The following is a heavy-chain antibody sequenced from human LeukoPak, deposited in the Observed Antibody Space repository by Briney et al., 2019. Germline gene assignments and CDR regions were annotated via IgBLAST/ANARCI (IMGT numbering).Heavy chain of an antibody. Sequence: GGSLRLSCAASGFTFSSYAMSWVRQAPGKGLEWVSAISGSGGSTYYADSAKGRFTISRDNSKNTLYLQMNSLRAEDTAVYYCAKWSTWGLVRSDYWGQGTLVTVSS. J-gene: IGHJ4*02. D-gene: IGHD6-19*01. V-gene: IGHV3-23*01. CDR1: GFTFSSYA. CDR2: ISGSGGST. CDR3: AKWSTWGLVRSDY.